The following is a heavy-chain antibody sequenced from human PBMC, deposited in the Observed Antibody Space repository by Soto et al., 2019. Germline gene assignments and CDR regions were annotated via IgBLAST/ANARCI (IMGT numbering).Heavy chain of an antibody. Sequence: SETLSLTCTVSGGSISSYYWSWIRQPPGRGLEWIGYIYYSGSTNYNPSLKSRVTISVDTSKNQFSLKLSSVTAADTAVYYCARSTLRTYYYDSSKNWFDPWGQGTLVTVSS. CDR3: ARSTLRTYYYDSSKNWFDP. CDR2: IYYSGST. D-gene: IGHD3-22*01. V-gene: IGHV4-59*01. CDR1: GGSISSYY. J-gene: IGHJ5*02.